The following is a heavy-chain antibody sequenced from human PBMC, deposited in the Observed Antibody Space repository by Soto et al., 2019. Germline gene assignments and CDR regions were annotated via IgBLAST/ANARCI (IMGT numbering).Heavy chain of an antibody. CDR3: ARGLYDMVWGVTHLDY. Sequence: SETLSLTCAVYGGSFSGYFWSWIRQPPGKGLEWIGEINHSGSTNYNPSLKSRVTISVDTSKNQFSLKLTSVTAADTAVYYCARGLYDMVWGVTHLDYWGQGTLVTVSS. CDR1: GGSFSGYF. V-gene: IGHV4-34*01. CDR2: INHSGST. J-gene: IGHJ4*02. D-gene: IGHD3-10*01.